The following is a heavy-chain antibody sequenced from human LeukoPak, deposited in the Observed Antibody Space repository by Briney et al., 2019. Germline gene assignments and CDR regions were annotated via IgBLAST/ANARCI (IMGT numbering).Heavy chain of an antibody. V-gene: IGHV4-38-2*02. D-gene: IGHD1-26*01. Sequence: SETLSLTCTVSGYSISSGYYWGWIRQPPGKGLEWIGSIHYSARIYYNPSLKSRLTISPDTSKNQFALELPAGPAADTAVYYCTREVRSAWASFDPWGQGTLVIVSS. CDR3: TREVRSAWASFDP. J-gene: IGHJ5*02. CDR2: IHYSARI. CDR1: GYSISSGYY.